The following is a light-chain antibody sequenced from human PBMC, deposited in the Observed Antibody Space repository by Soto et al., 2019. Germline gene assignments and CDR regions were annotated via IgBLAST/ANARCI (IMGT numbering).Light chain of an antibody. V-gene: IGLV2-11*01. Sequence: QALLTQPRSVSGSPGQSVTISCTGTSSDIGAYNAVAWYQQHPDKAPKLIIFAVSKRPSGVPDRFSGSKSGNTASLTISGLQAEDEADYYCSSYAGNYIYVFATGTKVTVL. CDR1: SSDIGAYNA. CDR3: SSYAGNYIYV. CDR2: AVS. J-gene: IGLJ1*01.